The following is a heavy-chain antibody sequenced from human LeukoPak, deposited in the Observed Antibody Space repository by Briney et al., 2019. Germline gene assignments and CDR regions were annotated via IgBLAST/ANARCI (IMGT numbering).Heavy chain of an antibody. CDR3: ARGFDGGYLDYGMDV. Sequence: GGSLRLSCAASGFTFSSYAMHWVRQAPGKGLEWVAVISYDGSNKYYADSVKGRFTISRDNSKNTLYLQMNSLRAEDTAVYYCARGFDGGYLDYGMDVWGQGTTVTVSS. J-gene: IGHJ6*02. CDR2: ISYDGSNK. V-gene: IGHV3-30-3*01. CDR1: GFTFSSYA. D-gene: IGHD4-17*01.